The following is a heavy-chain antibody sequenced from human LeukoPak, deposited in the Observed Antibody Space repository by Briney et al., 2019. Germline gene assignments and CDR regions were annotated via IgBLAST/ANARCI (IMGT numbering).Heavy chain of an antibody. V-gene: IGHV3-23*01. CDR3: AQRAYCSGASCYHHFDY. Sequence: PGGSLRLSCAASGFSFSNYGMSWVRQAPGKGREWVSIISTNGGSTYYADSVKGRFTMSRDNSENTLYLQMNSLRGEDTAVYYCAQRAYCSGASCYHHFDYWGQGTLVTVSS. CDR1: GFSFSNYG. D-gene: IGHD2-15*01. CDR2: ISTNGGST. J-gene: IGHJ4*02.